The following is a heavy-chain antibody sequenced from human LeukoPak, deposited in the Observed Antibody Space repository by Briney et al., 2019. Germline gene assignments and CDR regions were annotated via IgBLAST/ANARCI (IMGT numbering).Heavy chain of an antibody. CDR1: GFTFSSYW. J-gene: IGHJ5*02. Sequence: GGSLRLSCAASGFTFSSYWMSWVRQAPGKGLEWVANIKQDGSEKYYVDSVKGRFTISRDNSKNTLYLQMNSLRAEDTAVYYCAKLGMTTVTTGPNWFDPWGQGTLVTVSS. CDR2: IKQDGSEK. CDR3: AKLGMTTVTTGPNWFDP. V-gene: IGHV3-7*01. D-gene: IGHD4-17*01.